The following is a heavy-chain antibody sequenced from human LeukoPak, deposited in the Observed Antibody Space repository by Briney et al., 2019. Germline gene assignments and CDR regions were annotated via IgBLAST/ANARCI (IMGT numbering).Heavy chain of an antibody. Sequence: SETLSLTCTVSGGSISSSSYYWGWIRQPPGKGLEWIGSIYYSGSTYYNPSLKSRVTISVDTSKNQFSLKLSSVTAADTAVYYCARRGYSYGYIGSDYWGQGTLVIVSS. CDR3: ARRGYSYGYIGSDY. D-gene: IGHD5-18*01. CDR1: GGSISSSSYY. V-gene: IGHV4-39*07. CDR2: IYYSGST. J-gene: IGHJ4*02.